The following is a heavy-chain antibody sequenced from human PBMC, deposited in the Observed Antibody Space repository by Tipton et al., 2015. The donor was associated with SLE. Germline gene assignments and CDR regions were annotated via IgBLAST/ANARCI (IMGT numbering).Heavy chain of an antibody. CDR2: INPNSGGT. D-gene: IGHD6-6*01. CDR1: GYTFTGYY. Sequence: QSGAEVKKPGASVKVSCKASGYTFTGYYMHWVRQAPGQGLEWMGRINPNSGGTNYAQKFQGRVTMTRDTSISTAHMELSRLRSDDTAVYYCARDPLYSSSPPFDYWGQGTLVTVSS. V-gene: IGHV1-2*06. CDR3: ARDPLYSSSPPFDY. J-gene: IGHJ4*02.